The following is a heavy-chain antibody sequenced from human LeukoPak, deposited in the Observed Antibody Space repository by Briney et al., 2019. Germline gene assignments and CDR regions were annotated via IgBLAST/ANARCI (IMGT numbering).Heavy chain of an antibody. J-gene: IGHJ4*02. V-gene: IGHV3-53*01. Sequence: GGSLRLSCAASGFIVSSIYMSWVRQAPGKGLEWVPVIYSGGNTYYADSVKGRFTISRDDSKNTLYLQMNSLRAEDTAVYYCAKDPSTYYYDSSDYSHFDYWGQGTLVTVSS. CDR2: IYSGGNT. CDR3: AKDPSTYYYDSSDYSHFDY. D-gene: IGHD3-22*01. CDR1: GFIVSSIY.